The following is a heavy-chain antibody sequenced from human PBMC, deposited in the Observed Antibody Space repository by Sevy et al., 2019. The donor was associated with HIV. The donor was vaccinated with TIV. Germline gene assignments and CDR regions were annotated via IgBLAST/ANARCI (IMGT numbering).Heavy chain of an antibody. CDR1: GGSISNYY. Sequence: SETLSLTCTVSGGSISNYYWNWIRHPAGKGLEWIGRIYTSGSTNYNPSLKSRITMSVDTSKNQFSLRLSSLTAADTAVYYCAREGAYDFWSGIAAFDIWGQGTTVTVSS. CDR2: IYTSGST. J-gene: IGHJ3*02. V-gene: IGHV4-4*07. CDR3: AREGAYDFWSGIAAFDI. D-gene: IGHD3-3*01.